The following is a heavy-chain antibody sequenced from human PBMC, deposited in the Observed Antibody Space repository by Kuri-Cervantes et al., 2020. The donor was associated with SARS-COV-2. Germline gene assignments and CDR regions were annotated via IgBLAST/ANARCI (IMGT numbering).Heavy chain of an antibody. CDR1: GFTFSSYA. CDR3: ARDGYNWNDPGAFDI. CDR2: ISYDGSNK. J-gene: IGHJ3*02. V-gene: IGHV3-30*07. Sequence: GGSLRLSCAASGFTFSSYAMHWVRQAPGKGLEWVAVISYDGSNKYYADSVKGRFTISRDNSKNTLYLQMNSLRAEDTAVYYCARDGYNWNDPGAFDIWGQGTMVTVSS. D-gene: IGHD1-20*01.